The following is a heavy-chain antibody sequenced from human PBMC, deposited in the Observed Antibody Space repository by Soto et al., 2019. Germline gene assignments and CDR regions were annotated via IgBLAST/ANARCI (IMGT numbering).Heavy chain of an antibody. CDR3: ARHGSY. CDR2: IYFSGST. Sequence: QLQLHESGPGLVKPSETLSLTCSVSGVSISNTSDYWGWIRQPPGKGLEWVGTIYFSGSTFYNPSIKSRVTISIYTSKNQFSLRLSSVTAADTAVYYCARHGSYWGQGTLVTVSS. J-gene: IGHJ4*02. CDR1: GVSISNTSDY. V-gene: IGHV4-39*01.